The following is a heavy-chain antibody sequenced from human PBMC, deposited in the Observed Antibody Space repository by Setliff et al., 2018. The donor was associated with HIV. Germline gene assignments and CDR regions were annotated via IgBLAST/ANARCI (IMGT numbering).Heavy chain of an antibody. CDR3: ARDRIAAAGTLMGY. J-gene: IGHJ4*02. CDR2: INPNNGGS. Sequence: GASVKVSCKASGYTFTGYYIHWVRQAPGQGLEWMGRINPNNGGSNYAQKFQGRVTMTRDTSISTAYMELSRLRSDDTAVYYCARDRIAAAGTLMGYWGQGTLVTAPQ. CDR1: GYTFTGYY. D-gene: IGHD6-13*01. V-gene: IGHV1-2*06.